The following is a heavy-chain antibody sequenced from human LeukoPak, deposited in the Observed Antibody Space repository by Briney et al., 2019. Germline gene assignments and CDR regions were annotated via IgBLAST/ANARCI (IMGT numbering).Heavy chain of an antibody. CDR2: INPNSGET. CDR1: GYTFTDYY. J-gene: IGHJ4*02. D-gene: IGHD4-11*01. Sequence: ASVKVSCKPSGYTFTDYYIHWVRQAPGQGLEWMGWINPNSGETNSAQKFQGRVTMTGDTSISTAYMEPRRVTSDDTAVYYCARDRDYSNTERGFDYWGQGTLVTVSS. CDR3: ARDRDYSNTERGFDY. V-gene: IGHV1-2*02.